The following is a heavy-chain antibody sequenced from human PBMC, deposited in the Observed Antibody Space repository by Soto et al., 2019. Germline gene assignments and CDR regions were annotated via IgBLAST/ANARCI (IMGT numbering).Heavy chain of an antibody. V-gene: IGHV1-3*01. Sequence: GASVKVSCKASGYTFTRYAMHWVRQAPGQRLEWMGWINAGIGDTQYSQDFQGRVTITRDTSASTAYMELSSLRSEDTAVYYCARNFSIVVVAPGYWGQGTLVTVSS. D-gene: IGHD2-2*01. CDR3: ARNFSIVVVAPGY. CDR1: GYTFTRYA. J-gene: IGHJ4*02. CDR2: INAGIGDT.